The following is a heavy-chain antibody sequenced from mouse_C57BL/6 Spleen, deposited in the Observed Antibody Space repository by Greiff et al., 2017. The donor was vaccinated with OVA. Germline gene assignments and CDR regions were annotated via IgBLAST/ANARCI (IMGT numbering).Heavy chain of an antibody. D-gene: IGHD1-1*01. Sequence: QVQLQQPGAELVMPGASVKLSCKASGYTFTSYWMHWVKQRPGQGLEWIGEIDPSDSSTNYNQKFKGKSTLTVDKSSSTAYMQLSSLTSEDSAVYYCARGLLRESFAYWGQGTLVTVSA. CDR3: ARGLLRESFAY. CDR1: GYTFTSYW. J-gene: IGHJ3*01. CDR2: IDPSDSST. V-gene: IGHV1-69*01.